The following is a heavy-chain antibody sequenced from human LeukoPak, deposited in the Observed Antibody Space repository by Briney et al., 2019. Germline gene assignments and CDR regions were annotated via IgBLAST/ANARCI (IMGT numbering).Heavy chain of an antibody. CDR3: AREGRNTISSSTHWYFDV. V-gene: IGHV3-13*05. D-gene: IGHD6-6*01. CDR2: IGTAGDP. CDR1: GFTFSSYD. Sequence: GGSPRLSCAASGFTFSSYDMHWVRQATGKGLEWVSAIGTAGDPYYPGSVKGRFTISRENAKNSLYLQMNSLRAGDTAVYYCAREGRNTISSSTHWYFDVWGRGTLVTVSS. J-gene: IGHJ2*01.